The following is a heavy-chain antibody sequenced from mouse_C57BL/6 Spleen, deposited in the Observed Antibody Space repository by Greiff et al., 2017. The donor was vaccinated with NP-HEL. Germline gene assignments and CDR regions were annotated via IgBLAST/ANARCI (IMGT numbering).Heavy chain of an antibody. Sequence: VQLQQSGAELVRPGASVKLSCTASGFNIKDYYMHWVKQRPEQGLEWIGRIDPEDGDTEYAPKFQGKATMTADASSNTAYLQLSSLTSADTAVYYCTTAQATYLYYAMDYWGQGTSVTVSS. D-gene: IGHD3-2*02. J-gene: IGHJ4*01. V-gene: IGHV14-1*01. CDR2: IDPEDGDT. CDR3: TTAQATYLYYAMDY. CDR1: GFNIKDYY.